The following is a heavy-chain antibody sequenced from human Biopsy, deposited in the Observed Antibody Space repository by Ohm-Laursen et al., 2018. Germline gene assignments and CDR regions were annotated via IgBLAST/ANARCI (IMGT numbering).Heavy chain of an antibody. CDR2: IYYTGNT. CDR3: ARDRGYYSDRTVPGYFDL. D-gene: IGHD3-22*01. J-gene: IGHJ2*01. CDR1: GDSISTYY. V-gene: IGHV4-59*01. Sequence: TLSLTCTVSGDSISTYYWSWIRQPPGKGLQWIGYIYYTGNTAYNPSLQSRVTISVDTSKNHFSLRLRSMTPADTAMYYCARDRGYYSDRTVPGYFDLWGRGTLVTVSS.